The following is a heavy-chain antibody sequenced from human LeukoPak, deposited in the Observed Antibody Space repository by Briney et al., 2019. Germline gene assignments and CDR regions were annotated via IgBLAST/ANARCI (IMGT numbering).Heavy chain of an antibody. CDR3: VRVAYDVLTGYEDYYDY. CDR2: ISSSSAYI. Sequence: GGSLRLSCAASGFSFNSHSMTWVRQAPGKGLECVSSISSSSAYIYYTDSVKGRFTISRDNAKNSVYLQMNSLSAEDTAVYYCVRVAYDVLTGYEDYYDYWGQGTLVTVSS. V-gene: IGHV3-21*01. D-gene: IGHD3-9*01. J-gene: IGHJ4*02. CDR1: GFSFNSHS.